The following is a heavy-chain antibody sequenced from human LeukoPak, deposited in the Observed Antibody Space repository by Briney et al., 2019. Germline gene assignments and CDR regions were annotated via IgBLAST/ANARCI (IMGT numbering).Heavy chain of an antibody. CDR1: GGSISSYY. CDR2: IYTSGST. D-gene: IGHD2-2*02. CDR3: ARVGCSSTSCYNNWFDP. Sequence: PSETLSLTCTVSGGSISSYYWSWIRQPAGKGLEWIGRIYTSGSTNYNPSLKSRVTMSVDTSKNQFSLKLSSVTAADTAVYYCARVGCSSTSCYNNWFDPWGQGTLVTVSS. J-gene: IGHJ5*02. V-gene: IGHV4-4*07.